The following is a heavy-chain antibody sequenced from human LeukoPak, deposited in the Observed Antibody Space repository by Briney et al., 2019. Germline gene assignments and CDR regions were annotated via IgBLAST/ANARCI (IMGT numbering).Heavy chain of an antibody. Sequence: PSETLSLTCAVYGGSFSGYYWSWIRQPPGKGLEWIGEINHSGSTNYNPSLKSRVTISVDTSKNQFSLKLSSVTAADTAVYYCARGSTSDYYDSSELLDYWGQGTLVTVSS. CDR2: INHSGST. CDR3: ARGSTSDYYDSSELLDY. V-gene: IGHV4-34*01. CDR1: GGSFSGYY. J-gene: IGHJ4*02. D-gene: IGHD3-22*01.